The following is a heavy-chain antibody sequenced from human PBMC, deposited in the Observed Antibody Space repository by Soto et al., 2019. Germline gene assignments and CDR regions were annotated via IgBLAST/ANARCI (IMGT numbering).Heavy chain of an antibody. D-gene: IGHD3-9*01. CDR1: GYTFATHW. Sequence: GESLKISCKGSGYTFATHWIAWVRQMPGKGLEWMGIIYPGDSDTRYSPSFQGQVTISADKSFSTAYLQRSSLKASDPAIYLCAGLELTGIDNWVKATPVTLCS. J-gene: IGHJ4*02. V-gene: IGHV5-51*01. CDR3: AGLELTGIDN. CDR2: IYPGDSDT.